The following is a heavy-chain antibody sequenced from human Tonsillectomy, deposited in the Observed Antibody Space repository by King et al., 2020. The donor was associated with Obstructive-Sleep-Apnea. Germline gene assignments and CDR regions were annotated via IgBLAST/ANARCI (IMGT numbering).Heavy chain of an antibody. CDR1: GDTFTTYG. J-gene: IGHJ5*02. Sequence: QLVQSGGEVKKPGASVKVSCKASGDTFTTYGISWGRQAPGQALEWMGWISGYNGNTNYAQKFQGRVTMTIDTSTPTAPMELRSLRSDDTAVYYSARVSEMGWFDPWGQGTLVTVSS. CDR2: ISGYNGNT. D-gene: IGHD5-24*01. CDR3: ARVSEMGWFDP. V-gene: IGHV1-18*04.